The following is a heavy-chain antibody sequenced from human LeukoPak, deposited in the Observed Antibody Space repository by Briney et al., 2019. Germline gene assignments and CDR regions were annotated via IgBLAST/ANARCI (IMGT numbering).Heavy chain of an antibody. CDR3: ARGYSLSYWYFDL. Sequence: GGSLRLSCAASGFTFSSYGMHWVRQAPGKGLEWVAVIWYDGSNKYYADSVKGRFTISRDNSKNTLYLQMNSLRAEDTAVYYCARGYSLSYWYFDLWGRGTLVTVSS. J-gene: IGHJ2*01. D-gene: IGHD5-18*01. CDR2: IWYDGSNK. V-gene: IGHV3-33*01. CDR1: GFTFSSYG.